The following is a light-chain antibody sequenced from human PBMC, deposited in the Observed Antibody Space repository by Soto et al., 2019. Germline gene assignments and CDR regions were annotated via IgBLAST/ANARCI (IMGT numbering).Light chain of an antibody. Sequence: QSALTQPASVSGSPGQSITISCTGTSSDVGGYNYVSWYQQHPGKAPKVMIYEVSYRPSGVSNRFSGSKSDNTASLTISGPQAEDEADYYCSSYAGSSTWVFGGGTKLTVL. CDR3: SSYAGSSTWV. V-gene: IGLV2-14*01. J-gene: IGLJ3*02. CDR2: EVS. CDR1: SSDVGGYNY.